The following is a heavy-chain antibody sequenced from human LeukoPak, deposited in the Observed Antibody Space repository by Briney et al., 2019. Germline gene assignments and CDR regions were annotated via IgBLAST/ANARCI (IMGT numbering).Heavy chain of an antibody. D-gene: IGHD3-22*01. Sequence: ASVKVSCRASGGTFSSYAISWVRQAPGQGLEWMGGIIPIFGTANYAQKFQGRVTITTDESTSTAYMELSSLGSEDTAVYYCARTGQYYYDSSGYYNDYWGQGTLVTVS. CDR3: ARTGQYYYDSSGYYNDY. V-gene: IGHV1-69*05. CDR1: GGTFSSYA. CDR2: IIPIFGTA. J-gene: IGHJ4*02.